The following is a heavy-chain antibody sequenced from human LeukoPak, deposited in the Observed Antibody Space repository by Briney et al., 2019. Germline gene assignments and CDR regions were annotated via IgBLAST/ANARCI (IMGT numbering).Heavy chain of an antibody. Sequence: GGSLRLSCAASGFTFSGSAMHWVRQASEKGLEWVGRIRSKANSYATAYAASVKGRFTISRDDSKTTAYLQMNSLNNEDTAVYYCTRLVGNGNYFDYWGQGTLVTVSS. CDR1: GFTFSGSA. V-gene: IGHV3-73*01. CDR2: IRSKANSYAT. CDR3: TRLVGNGNYFDY. J-gene: IGHJ4*02. D-gene: IGHD1-1*01.